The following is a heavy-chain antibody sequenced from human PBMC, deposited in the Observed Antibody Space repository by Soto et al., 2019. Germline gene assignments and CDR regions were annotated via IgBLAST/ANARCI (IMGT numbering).Heavy chain of an antibody. V-gene: IGHV1-2*02. D-gene: IGHD6-13*01. CDR1: GYTFTGYY. J-gene: IGHJ5*02. CDR3: ARTPGYSNWFDP. CDR2: INPNSGGT. Sequence: GASVKVSCKASGYTFTGYYMHWVRQAPGQGLEGMGWINPNSGGTNYAQKFQGRVTMTRDTSISTAYMELSRLRSDDTAVYYCARTPGYSNWFDPWGQGTQVTVSS.